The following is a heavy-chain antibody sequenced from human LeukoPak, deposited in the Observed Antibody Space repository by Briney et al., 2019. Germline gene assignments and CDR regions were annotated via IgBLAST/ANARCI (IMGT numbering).Heavy chain of an antibody. V-gene: IGHV4-59*08. J-gene: IGHJ3*02. CDR1: GGSISSYY. D-gene: IGHD1/OR15-1a*01. Sequence: SETLSLTCAVSGGSISSYYWSWIRQSPGKGLEWIAYIYHSGNTNYNTSFKSRVTISVDTSKNQFSLKLTSVAAADTAIYYCARQPSGTAAFDIWGQGTMVTVSS. CDR2: IYHSGNT. CDR3: ARQPSGTAAFDI.